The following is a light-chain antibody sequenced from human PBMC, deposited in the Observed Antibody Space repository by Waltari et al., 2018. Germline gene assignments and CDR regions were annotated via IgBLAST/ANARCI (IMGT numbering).Light chain of an antibody. CDR3: QQSYSQTRT. Sequence: DIQMTQSPSSLSASVGDRVTITCRASQSISSYLSWYQQKPGRAPKLLIYAASSLESGVPSRFSGSGSGRDFTLIISSLQPEDFATYSCQQSYSQTRTFGGGTKVEIK. CDR1: QSISSY. V-gene: IGKV1-39*01. CDR2: AAS. J-gene: IGKJ4*02.